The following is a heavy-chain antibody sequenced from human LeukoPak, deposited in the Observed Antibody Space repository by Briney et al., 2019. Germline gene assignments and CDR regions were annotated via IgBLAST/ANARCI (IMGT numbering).Heavy chain of an antibody. D-gene: IGHD3-22*01. Sequence: PSETLSLICTVSGASISSYYWSWIRQPPGKGLEWIGDIYYSESIKYNPSLKSRVTMSVDTSKNQFSLKLSSVTAADTAIYYCARENPSGYYNRPIDYWGQGTLVTVSS. CDR1: GASISSYY. V-gene: IGHV4-59*01. CDR3: ARENPSGYYNRPIDY. CDR2: IYYSESI. J-gene: IGHJ4*02.